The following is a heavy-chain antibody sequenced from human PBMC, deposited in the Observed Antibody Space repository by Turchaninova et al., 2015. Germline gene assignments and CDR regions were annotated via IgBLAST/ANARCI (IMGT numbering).Heavy chain of an antibody. V-gene: IGHV1-8*03. CDR3: ARTAGDLDY. CDR2: MNPKSGYT. J-gene: IGHJ4*02. Sequence: QVQLVQPGAEVKKPGASVRVSCKASGYTFINFDINWVRQASGQGLEWMGWMNPKSGYTGFAQKFQGRVTLSRDTSINTAYMELSNLRSDDTAVYYCARTAGDLDYWGQGTLVTVSS. CDR1: GYTFINFD. D-gene: IGHD6-13*01.